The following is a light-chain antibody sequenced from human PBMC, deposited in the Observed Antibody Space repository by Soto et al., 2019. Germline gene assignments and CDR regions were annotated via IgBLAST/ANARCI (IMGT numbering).Light chain of an antibody. CDR2: GAS. J-gene: IGKJ1*01. V-gene: IGKV3-20*01. CDR3: QQYGSSPLT. Sequence: EIVLTQSPGTLSLSPGERATLSCRASQSVSSSYLAWYQQKPGQAPRLLIYGASSRATGIPDRFSGSGSGTTFNLTISTLEPEDFAVYYCQQYGSSPLTFCQGTKVEI. CDR1: QSVSSSY.